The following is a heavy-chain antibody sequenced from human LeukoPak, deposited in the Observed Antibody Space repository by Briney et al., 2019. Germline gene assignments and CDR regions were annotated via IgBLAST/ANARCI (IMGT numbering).Heavy chain of an antibody. CDR1: GFTFSRYG. CDR2: IRYDGSNK. CDR3: AKEDSSSWSPNTDAFDI. Sequence: PGGSLRLSCAASGFTFSRYGMHWVRQAPGKGLECVAFIRYDGSNKYYADSVKGRFTIFRDNSKNTLYLQMNSLRAEDTAVYYCAKEDSSSWSPNTDAFDIWGQGTMVTVSS. D-gene: IGHD6-13*01. J-gene: IGHJ3*02. V-gene: IGHV3-30*02.